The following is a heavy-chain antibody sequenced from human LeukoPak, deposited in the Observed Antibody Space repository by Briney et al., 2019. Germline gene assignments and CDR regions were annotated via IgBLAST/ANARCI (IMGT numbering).Heavy chain of an antibody. CDR1: GLTFTNAW. Sequence: GGPLRLSCAASGLTFTNAWMSWVRQAPGKGLEWVGRIKSKADGGATDYAAPVKGRFTISRDDSKNTLYLRMSSLKTEDSAVYYCTTEQQLVLVRFDPWGQGTLVTVSS. CDR3: TTEQQLVLVRFDP. J-gene: IGHJ5*02. CDR2: IKSKADGGAT. D-gene: IGHD6-13*01. V-gene: IGHV3-15*01.